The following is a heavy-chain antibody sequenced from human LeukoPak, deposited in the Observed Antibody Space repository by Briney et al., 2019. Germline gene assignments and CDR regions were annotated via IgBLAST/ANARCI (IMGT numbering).Heavy chain of an antibody. Sequence: SETLSLTCAVYGGSFSGDYWSWLRQPPGKGLEWIGDINHSGSTNYNASLKSRVTISRDTSKSQFSLNLSSVTAADTAVYYCARGEGSGSSFDYWGQGTLVTVSS. CDR2: INHSGST. CDR1: GGSFSGDY. D-gene: IGHD3-10*01. J-gene: IGHJ4*02. V-gene: IGHV4-34*01. CDR3: ARGEGSGSSFDY.